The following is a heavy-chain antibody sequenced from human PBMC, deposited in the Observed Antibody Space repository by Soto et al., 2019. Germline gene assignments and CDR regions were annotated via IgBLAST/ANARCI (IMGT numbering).Heavy chain of an antibody. CDR1: GFTFSKYA. Sequence: LRLSCAASGFTFSKYAMSWVRQPPGKGLEWVSAISGSGVSPYYADSVKGRFTISRDNSKNMLYLQMNSVSAEDTAVYYCVKDYYDSSGYSYFDYWGQGTQVTV. D-gene: IGHD3-22*01. J-gene: IGHJ4*02. CDR3: VKDYYDSSGYSYFDY. V-gene: IGHV3-23*01. CDR2: ISGSGVSP.